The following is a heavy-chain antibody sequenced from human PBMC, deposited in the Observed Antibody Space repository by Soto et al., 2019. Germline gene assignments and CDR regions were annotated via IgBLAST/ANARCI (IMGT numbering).Heavy chain of an antibody. V-gene: IGHV3-66*01. CDR3: ATLPTNIAAAADDALDI. CDR2: IYSGGST. Sequence: EVQLVESGGGLVQPGGSLRLSCAASGFTVSSNYMSWVRQAPGKGLGWVSVIYSGGSTYYADSVKGRFTISRDNSKNTLYLQMNSLRAEDTAVYYCATLPTNIAAAADDALDIWGQGTMVTVSS. D-gene: IGHD6-13*01. CDR1: GFTVSSNY. J-gene: IGHJ3*02.